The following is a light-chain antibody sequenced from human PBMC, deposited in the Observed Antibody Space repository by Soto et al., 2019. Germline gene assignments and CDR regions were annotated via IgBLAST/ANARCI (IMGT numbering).Light chain of an antibody. J-gene: IGKJ1*01. Sequence: EIVLTQSPGTLSLSPGESATLSCRASQSVSSGYLAWYQQKPGQAPRLLIYGASTRAAGIPDRFSGSGAETDFSLSIRRLEPEDFAVYYCQVYGGSHLWTFGQGTKVEVK. V-gene: IGKV3-20*01. CDR1: QSVSSGY. CDR2: GAS. CDR3: QVYGGSHLWT.